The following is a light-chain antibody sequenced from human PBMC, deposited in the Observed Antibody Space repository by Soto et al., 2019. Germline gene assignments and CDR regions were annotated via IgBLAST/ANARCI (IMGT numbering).Light chain of an antibody. CDR2: DAS. V-gene: IGKV3-11*01. CDR1: QSVSNY. Sequence: EIVLTQSPATLSLSPGERATLSCRASQSVSNYLAWFQQKPGQAPRLLIYDASNRATGIPARFSGSGSGTDFTLTIISLEPEDFAVYYCQQRSSWPLLTFGGGTKWEI. J-gene: IGKJ4*01. CDR3: QQRSSWPLLT.